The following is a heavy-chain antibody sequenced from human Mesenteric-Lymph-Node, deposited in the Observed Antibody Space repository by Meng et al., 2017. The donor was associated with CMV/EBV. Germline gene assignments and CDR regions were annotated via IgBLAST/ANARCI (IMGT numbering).Heavy chain of an antibody. J-gene: IGHJ4*02. Sequence: SVKVSCKASGFTFTSSAVQWVRQARGQRLEWIGWIVVGSGNTNYAQKFQERVTISRDMSTSTAYMELSSLRSEDTAVYYCAAGPARSGYDSWSYYYRPADYWGQGTLVTVSS. D-gene: IGHD3-3*01. CDR3: AAGPARSGYDSWSYYYRPADY. V-gene: IGHV1-58*01. CDR2: IVVGSGNT. CDR1: GFTFTSSA.